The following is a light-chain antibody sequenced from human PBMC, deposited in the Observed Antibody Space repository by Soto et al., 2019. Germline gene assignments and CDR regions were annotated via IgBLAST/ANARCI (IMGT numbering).Light chain of an antibody. J-gene: IGLJ1*01. CDR1: SSDVGSYNL. CDR2: EVS. V-gene: IGLV2-23*02. CDR3: CSYAGSDYV. Sequence: QSVLTQPASVSGSPGHSITSSCTGTSSDVGSYNLVSWYQQHPGKAPKLMIYEVSKRPSGVSNRFSGSKSGNTASLTISGLQAEDEADYYCCSYAGSDYVFGTGTKVNVL.